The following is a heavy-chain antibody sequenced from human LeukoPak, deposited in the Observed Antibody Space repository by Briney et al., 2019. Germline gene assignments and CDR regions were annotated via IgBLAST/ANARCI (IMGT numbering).Heavy chain of an antibody. CDR1: GGSISSGGYS. CDR3: ARGLVVVPQDAFDI. CDR2: IYHSGST. V-gene: IGHV4-30-2*01. D-gene: IGHD2-8*02. J-gene: IGHJ3*02. Sequence: SQTLSLTCAVSGGSISSGGYSWSWIRQPPGKGLEWIGYIYHSGSTYYNPSLKSRVTISVDRSKNQFSLKLSSVTAADTAVYYCARGLVVVPQDAFDIWGQGTMVTVSS.